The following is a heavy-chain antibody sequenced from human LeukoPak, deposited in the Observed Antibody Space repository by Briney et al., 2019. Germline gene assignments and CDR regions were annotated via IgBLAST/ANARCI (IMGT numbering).Heavy chain of an antibody. J-gene: IGHJ4*02. CDR3: ARVSSGWHGYLDH. CDR1: GYTLTSYA. Sequence: ASVKVSCKASGYTLTSYAMHWVRQAPGQRLEWMGWINAGNGNATYTQKFQDRVTFTRDTSASTAYMDLSSLRAEDTAVYYCARVSSGWHGYLDHWGQGTPVTVSS. D-gene: IGHD6-25*01. CDR2: INAGNGNA. V-gene: IGHV1-3*01.